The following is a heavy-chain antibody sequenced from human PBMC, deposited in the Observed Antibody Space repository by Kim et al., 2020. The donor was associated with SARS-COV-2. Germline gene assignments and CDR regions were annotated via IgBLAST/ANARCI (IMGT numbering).Heavy chain of an antibody. D-gene: IGHD2-8*01. CDR3: TRLTWGAGMVFPKEYREGRQGLDV. Sequence: GESLKISCKGSGYSFTNFWIVWVRQMPGKGLEVMGIVYPGDSDARYTPSFQGQVTISADKSISTAYPEWSSLKASDTAMYYCTRLTWGAGMVFPKEYREGRQGLDVWGQGTTVTVSS. CDR2: VYPGDSDA. V-gene: IGHV5-51*01. CDR1: GYSFTNFW. J-gene: IGHJ6*02.